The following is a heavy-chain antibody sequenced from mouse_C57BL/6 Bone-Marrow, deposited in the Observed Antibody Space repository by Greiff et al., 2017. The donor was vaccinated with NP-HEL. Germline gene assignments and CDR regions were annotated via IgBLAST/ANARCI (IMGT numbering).Heavy chain of an antibody. CDR3: ANYGSSLWYFDY. CDR2: INPNNGGT. D-gene: IGHD1-1*01. CDR1: GYTFTDYY. V-gene: IGHV1-26*01. Sequence: VQLQQSGPELVKPGASVKISCKASGYTFTDYYMNWVKQSHGKSLEWIGDINPNNGGTSYNQKFKGKATLTVDKSSSTAYMELRSLTSEDSAVYYCANYGSSLWYFDYWGQGTTLTVSS. J-gene: IGHJ2*01.